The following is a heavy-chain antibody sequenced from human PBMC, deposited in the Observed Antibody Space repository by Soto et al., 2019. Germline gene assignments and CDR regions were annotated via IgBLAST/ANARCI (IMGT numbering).Heavy chain of an antibody. J-gene: IGHJ6*02. CDR1: GFTLISYA. D-gene: IGHD3-9*01. CDR3: AKDGYYDLSTGTGYYYYGLDV. Sequence: GGSLRLSCAASGFTLISYAMTWVRQAAGKGLEWVSVISGAGDTIYYADSVEGRFTISRDNSKNTLYLQMDSLTAEDTAVYFCAKDGYYDLSTGTGYYYYGLDVWGQGTTVTVSS. CDR2: ISGAGDTI. V-gene: IGHV3-23*01.